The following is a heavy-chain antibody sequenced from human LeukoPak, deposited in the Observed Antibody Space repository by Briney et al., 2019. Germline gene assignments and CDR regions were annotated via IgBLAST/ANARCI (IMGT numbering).Heavy chain of an antibody. CDR2: ISNTGTDT. CDR3: AQVPYSDYGSGRPPFMDV. CDR1: GFTFTNYA. Sequence: PGGSLRLSCVASGFTFTNYAVSWIREAPGKGLEWFSTISNTGTDTYYADSVQCRFTISRDSSENTLYLQMNNLRAEDTAIYYCAQVPYSDYGSGRPPFMDVWGQGTTVAVSS. D-gene: IGHD3-10*01. V-gene: IGHV3-23*01. J-gene: IGHJ6*02.